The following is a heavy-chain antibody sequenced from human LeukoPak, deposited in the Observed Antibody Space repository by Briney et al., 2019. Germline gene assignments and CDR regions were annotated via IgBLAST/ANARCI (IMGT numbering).Heavy chain of an antibody. V-gene: IGHV3-64*01. J-gene: IGHJ6*03. CDR1: GFTLSSYP. CDR2: ISRNGGTT. Sequence: GGSLRLSCAASGFTLSSYPMHWVRQAPGKGLEYVSSISRNGGTTYYANALKGRFTISRDTSKNTLYLQMGSLRAEDMAVYYCARGDGYNYYFYYMDVWSKGTTVTVSS. CDR3: ARGDGYNYYFYYMDV. D-gene: IGHD5-24*01.